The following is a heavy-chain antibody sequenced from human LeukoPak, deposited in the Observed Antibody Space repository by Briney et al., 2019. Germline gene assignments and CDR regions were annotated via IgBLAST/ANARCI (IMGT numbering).Heavy chain of an antibody. V-gene: IGHV4-34*01. D-gene: IGHD3-10*01. CDR1: GGSFSGYY. CDR3: ARASMVRGVGYYYYGMDV. CDR2: INHSGST. Sequence: SETLSLTCAVYGGSFSGYYWSWIRQPPGKGLEWIGEINHSGSTNYNPSLKSRVTISVDTSKNQFSLKLSSVTAADTAVYYCARASMVRGVGYYYYGMDVWGQGTTVTVSS. J-gene: IGHJ6*02.